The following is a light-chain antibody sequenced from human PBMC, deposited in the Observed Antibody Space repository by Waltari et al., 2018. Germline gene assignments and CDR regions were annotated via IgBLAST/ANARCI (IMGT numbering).Light chain of an antibody. J-gene: IGKJ4*01. CDR2: DKS. CDR3: QQRRNWPLT. CDR1: QSVTNY. Sequence: DIVLTQSPAILSLPPGERASLSSRASQSVTNYFAWYQQKPGQAPRLLIYDKSNRATGIPARFSGSGFGTDFTLTISSLEPEDFAVYYCQQRRNWPLTFGGGTKVEIK. V-gene: IGKV3-11*01.